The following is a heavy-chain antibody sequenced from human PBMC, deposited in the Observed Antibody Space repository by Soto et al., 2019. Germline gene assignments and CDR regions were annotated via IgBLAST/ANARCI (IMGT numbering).Heavy chain of an antibody. Sequence: GGSLRLSCAASGFTFSSYAMSWVRQAPGKGLEWVSAISGSGGSTYYADSVKGRFTISRDNSKNTLYLQMNSLRAEDTAVYYCAKERPSLRFLEWLSNYFDYWGQGTLVTVSS. D-gene: IGHD3-3*01. CDR1: GFTFSSYA. CDR3: AKERPSLRFLEWLSNYFDY. J-gene: IGHJ4*02. V-gene: IGHV3-23*01. CDR2: ISGSGGST.